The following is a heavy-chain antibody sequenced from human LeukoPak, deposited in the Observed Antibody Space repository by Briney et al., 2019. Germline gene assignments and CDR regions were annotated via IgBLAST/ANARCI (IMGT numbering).Heavy chain of an antibody. Sequence: GWSLRLSCIVSGFTVSSNSMRWVRQAPGKGLEWVSFIYSVGNTHYSGTLKGRFTISRDNSKDTLYLQMINLRVEDRAVYYCARRAGAYSHPYDYWGKGTLVTVSS. J-gene: IGHJ4*02. D-gene: IGHD4/OR15-4a*01. CDR2: IYSVGNT. CDR1: GFTVSSNS. V-gene: IGHV3-53*01. CDR3: ARRAGAYSHPYDY.